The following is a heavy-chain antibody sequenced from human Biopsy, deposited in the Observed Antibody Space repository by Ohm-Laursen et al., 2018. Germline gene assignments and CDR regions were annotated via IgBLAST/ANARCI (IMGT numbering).Heavy chain of an antibody. CDR1: GVAFTNYA. CDR2: IITVSETA. D-gene: IGHD6-19*01. CDR3: VGYPSSGFFENNDDYAMDV. J-gene: IGHJ6*02. Sequence: PSVKVSCKASGVAFTNYAINWVRQAPGHGLGRMGGIITVSETAGYTERFQGRVTITADVTTTTAYMDLSGLRSEDPAVYYCVGYPSSGFFENNDDYAMDVWGQGTTVIVSS. V-gene: IGHV1-69*01.